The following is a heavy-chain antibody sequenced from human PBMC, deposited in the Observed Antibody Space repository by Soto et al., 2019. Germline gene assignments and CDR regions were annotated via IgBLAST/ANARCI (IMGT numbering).Heavy chain of an antibody. J-gene: IGHJ4*02. CDR2: IRQDGSEK. V-gene: IGHV3-7*05. CDR1: GFTFSSNW. CDR3: ARNPFSYIAVDY. Sequence: PGGSLRLSCAASGFTFSSNWMTWVRQAPGKGLEWVGNIRQDGSEKNYVDSVKGRFTISRDNSKNTLYLQMNSLRAEDTAVYYCARNPFSYIAVDYWGQGTLVTVSS. D-gene: IGHD6-13*01.